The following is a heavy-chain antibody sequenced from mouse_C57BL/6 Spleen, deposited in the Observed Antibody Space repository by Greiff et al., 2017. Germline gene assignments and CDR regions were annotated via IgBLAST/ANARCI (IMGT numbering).Heavy chain of an antibody. D-gene: IGHD2-3*01. CDR1: GYSITSGYY. V-gene: IGHV3-6*01. Sequence: VQLQQSGPGLVKPSQSLSLTCSVTGYSITSGYYWNWIRQFPGNKLEWMGYISYDGSNNYNPSLKNRISITRDTSKNQFFLKLNSVTTEDTATYYCAREDDGYHTLWYFDVWGTGTTVTVSS. J-gene: IGHJ1*03. CDR2: ISYDGSN. CDR3: AREDDGYHTLWYFDV.